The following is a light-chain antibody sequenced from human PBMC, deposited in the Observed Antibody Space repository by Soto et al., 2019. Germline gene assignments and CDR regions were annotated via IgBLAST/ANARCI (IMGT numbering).Light chain of an antibody. CDR2: EVS. J-gene: IGLJ1*01. V-gene: IGLV2-14*03. CDR3: ASHTTTNTRV. Sequence: QSALTQPASVSGSPGQSIAISCTGTSSDVGAYDYVSWYQQHPDRAPRLVIYEVSNRPSGVSNRFFGSKSVNTGTLTISGLQAEDEADYYCASHTTTNTRVFGTGTKVTVL. CDR1: SSDVGAYDY.